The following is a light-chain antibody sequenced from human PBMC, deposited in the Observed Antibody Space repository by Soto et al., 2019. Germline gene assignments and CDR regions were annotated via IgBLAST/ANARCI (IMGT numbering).Light chain of an antibody. CDR1: SSNIGNNY. V-gene: IGLV1-51*01. CDR2: DNN. Sequence: QSVLTQPPSVSAAPGQRVTISCSGGSSNIGNNYVSWYQQLPGTAPKLLIYDNNKRPSGIPDRFSGSKSGTSATLDITGLQTGDEADYYCGTWDSSLSAGLFGGGTKLTVL. J-gene: IGLJ3*02. CDR3: GTWDSSLSAGL.